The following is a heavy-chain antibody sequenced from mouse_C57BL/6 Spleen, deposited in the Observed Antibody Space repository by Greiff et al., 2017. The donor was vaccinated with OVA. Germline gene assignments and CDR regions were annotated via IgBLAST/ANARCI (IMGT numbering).Heavy chain of an antibody. D-gene: IGHD1-1*01. J-gene: IGHJ2*01. CDR2: INPNNGGT. V-gene: IGHV1-26*01. CDR3: ARWGYYGSSYNDY. CDR1: GYTFTDYY. Sequence: EVQLQQSGPELVKPGASVKISCKASGYTFTDYYMNWVKQSHGKSLEWIGDINPNNGGTSYNQKFKGKATLTVDKSSSTAYMELRSLTSEDSAVYYCARWGYYGSSYNDYWGQGTTLTVSS.